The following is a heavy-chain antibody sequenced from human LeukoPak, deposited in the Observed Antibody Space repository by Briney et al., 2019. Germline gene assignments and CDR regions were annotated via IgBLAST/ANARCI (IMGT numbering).Heavy chain of an antibody. CDR1: GGSISPYY. Sequence: PSETLSLTCTVSGGSISPYYWSWIRQPAGKGLEWIGRIYTSGNSNYNPSLKSRVTMSVDTSKNQFSLKLASVTSADTAVYYCARAGHGSGSSVDYWGQGILVTVSS. CDR3: ARAGHGSGSSVDY. V-gene: IGHV4-4*07. D-gene: IGHD3-10*01. J-gene: IGHJ4*02. CDR2: IYTSGNS.